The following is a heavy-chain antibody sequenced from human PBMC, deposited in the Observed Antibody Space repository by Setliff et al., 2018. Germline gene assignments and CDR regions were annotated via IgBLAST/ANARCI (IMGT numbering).Heavy chain of an antibody. V-gene: IGHV4-39*07. CDR1: GGSISNSTFY. J-gene: IGHJ2*01. CDR3: ARNPDFLQYSFDL. Sequence: SETLSLTCTVSGGSISNSTFYWGWIRQPPGKGQEWIGSINYHGNIFHDGTTHSTYDNPSLKSRVTISIDTSKSQFSLKLSSVTAADTALYYCARNPDFLQYSFDLWGRGTLVTVSS. D-gene: IGHD5-12*01. CDR2: INYHGNIFHDGTTHST.